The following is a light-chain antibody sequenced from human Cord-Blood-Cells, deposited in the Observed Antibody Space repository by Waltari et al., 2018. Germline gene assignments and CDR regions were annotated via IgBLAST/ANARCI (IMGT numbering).Light chain of an antibody. J-gene: IGLJ3*02. CDR2: SGS. CDR1: NIGSKS. Sequence: SYVLTQPPSVSVAPGKTARITCGGNNIGSKSVHWYQQKPGQAPVLFIYSGSDRPSGIPDRFSGSNSGNTATLTISVVEAGDEADYYCQVWDSSSDQVFGGGTKLTVL. CDR3: QVWDSSSDQV. V-gene: IGLV3-21*04.